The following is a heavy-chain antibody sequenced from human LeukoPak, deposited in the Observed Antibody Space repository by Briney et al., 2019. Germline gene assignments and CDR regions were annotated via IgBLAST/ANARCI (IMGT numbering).Heavy chain of an antibody. CDR3: VRSGGY. CDR2: IKEEGSEK. CDR1: TFTFSSHW. D-gene: IGHD1-26*01. V-gene: IGHV3-7*05. Sequence: PGGSLTPSSAVATFTFSSHWMNWVRSAPGKGLEWVANIKEEGSEKYYVDSVKGRFTISRDNAKNSLCLQMNSLRAEDTAIYYCVRSGGYWGQGTLVTVSS. J-gene: IGHJ4*02.